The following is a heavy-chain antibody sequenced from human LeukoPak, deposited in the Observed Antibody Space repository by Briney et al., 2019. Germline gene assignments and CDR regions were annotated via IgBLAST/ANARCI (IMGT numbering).Heavy chain of an antibody. V-gene: IGHV4-59*08. Sequence: PSETLSLTFTVSGGSISSYYWSWIRQPPGKGLEWIGYIYYSGSTNYNPSLKSRVTISVDTSKNQFSLKLSSVTAADTAVYYCARKSKGDVAAAHFDYWGQGTLVTVSS. D-gene: IGHD6-13*01. CDR3: ARKSKGDVAAAHFDY. CDR2: IYYSGST. J-gene: IGHJ4*02. CDR1: GGSISSYY.